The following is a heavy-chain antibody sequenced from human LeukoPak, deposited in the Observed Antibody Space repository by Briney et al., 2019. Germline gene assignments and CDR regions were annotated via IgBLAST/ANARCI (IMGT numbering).Heavy chain of an antibody. CDR2: ISAYNGNT. CDR3: ARDLIPIYYYDSSGYYPGVY. J-gene: IGHJ4*02. D-gene: IGHD3-22*01. V-gene: IGHV1-18*01. Sequence: ASVKVSCKASGYTFTNYGISWVRQAPGQGLEWMGWISAYNGNTNYAQRLQGRVTVTTDTSTSTAYMELRSLRSDDTAVYYCARDLIPIYYYDSSGYYPGVYWGQGTLVTVSS. CDR1: GYTFTNYG.